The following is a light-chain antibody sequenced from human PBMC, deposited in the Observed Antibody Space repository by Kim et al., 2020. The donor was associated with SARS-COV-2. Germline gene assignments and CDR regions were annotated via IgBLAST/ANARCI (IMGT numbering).Light chain of an antibody. Sequence: PGDRATLSCRASESVRNNFLAWYQHKPGQTPRLLIYGASSRATGVPDRFYGSGSGTDYTLTISRLEAEDSAVYYCQQYGGSLYTFGQGTKLEI. V-gene: IGKV3-20*01. J-gene: IGKJ2*01. CDR2: GAS. CDR1: ESVRNNF. CDR3: QQYGGSLYT.